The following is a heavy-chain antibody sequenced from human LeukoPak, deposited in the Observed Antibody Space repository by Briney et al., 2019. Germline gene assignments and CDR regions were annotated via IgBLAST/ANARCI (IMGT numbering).Heavy chain of an antibody. CDR3: ARDGSGSYWFDP. J-gene: IGHJ5*02. D-gene: IGHD3-10*01. CDR2: INPNSGGT. Sequence: ASVKVSCKASGYTFTGNYMHWLRDGPGQGLEWMGWINPNSGGTNYAQKFQGRVTMTRDTSISTAYMELSRLRSDDTAVYYCARDGSGSYWFDPWGQGTLVTVSS. CDR1: GYTFTGNY. V-gene: IGHV1-2*02.